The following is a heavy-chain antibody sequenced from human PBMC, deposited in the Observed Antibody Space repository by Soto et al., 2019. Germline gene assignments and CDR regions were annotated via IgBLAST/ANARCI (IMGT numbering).Heavy chain of an antibody. V-gene: IGHV3-33*01. J-gene: IGHJ4*02. CDR1: GFSFNNHG. CDR3: ARQHMVSYYFDP. D-gene: IGHD2-8*01. Sequence: QVQLAESGGGVVQPGRSLRLSCAASGFSFNNHGMHWVRQAPGKGLEWVAVIWYDGSYKYYADSVKGRFTISRDNSKNTLYLQMNSLRAEDTALYYCARQHMVSYYFDPWGQGTLVTVSS. CDR2: IWYDGSYK.